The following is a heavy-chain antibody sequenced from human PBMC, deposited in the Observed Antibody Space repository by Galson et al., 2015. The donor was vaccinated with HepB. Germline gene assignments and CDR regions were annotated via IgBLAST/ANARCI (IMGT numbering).Heavy chain of an antibody. J-gene: IGHJ6*02. Sequence: SLRLSCAASGFTVSSNYMSWVRQAPGKGLEWVSVIYSGGSTYYADSVKGRFTISSDNSKNTLYLQMNSLRAEDTAVYYCARDDLVRGSHGMDVWGQGTTVTVSS. CDR3: ARDDLVRGSHGMDV. V-gene: IGHV3-53*01. CDR2: IYSGGST. D-gene: IGHD3-10*01. CDR1: GFTVSSNY.